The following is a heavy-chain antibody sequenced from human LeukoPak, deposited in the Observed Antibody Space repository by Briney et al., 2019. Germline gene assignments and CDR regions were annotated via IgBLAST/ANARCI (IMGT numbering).Heavy chain of an antibody. D-gene: IGHD4-17*01. J-gene: IGHJ6*02. Sequence: SETLSLTCTVSGGSISSSSYYWGWIRQPPGKGLEWIGSIYYSGSTYYNPSLKSRVTISVDTSRNQFSLKLSSVTAAGTAVYYCARQYSTVTTIWAFSYYYYYGMDVRGQGTTVTVSS. V-gene: IGHV4-39*01. CDR2: IYYSGST. CDR3: ARQYSTVTTIWAFSYYYYYGMDV. CDR1: GGSISSSSYY.